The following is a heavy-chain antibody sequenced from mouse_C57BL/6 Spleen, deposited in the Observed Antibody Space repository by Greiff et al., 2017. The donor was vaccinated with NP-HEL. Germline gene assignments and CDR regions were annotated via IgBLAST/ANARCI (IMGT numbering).Heavy chain of an antibody. CDR1: GYSITSGYY. D-gene: IGHD1-1*01. CDR3: ARDIKSSYLDY. V-gene: IGHV3-6*01. Sequence: EVQLQESGPGLVKPSQSLSLTCSVTGYSITSGYYWNWIRQFPGNKLEWMGYISYDGSNNYNPSLKNRISITRDTSKNQFFLKLNSVTTEDTATYYCARDIKSSYLDYWGQGTTLTVSS. CDR2: ISYDGSN. J-gene: IGHJ2*01.